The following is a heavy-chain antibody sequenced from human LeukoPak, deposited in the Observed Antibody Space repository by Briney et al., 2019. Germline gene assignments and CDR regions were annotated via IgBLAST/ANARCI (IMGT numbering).Heavy chain of an antibody. CDR1: GGTFSSYA. D-gene: IGHD2-2*01. Sequence: SVKVSCKASGGTFSSYAISWLRQAPGQGLEWMGGIIPIFGTANYAQKFQGRVTITADESTSTAYMELSSLRSEDTAVYYCASPSHHFNIVVVPEYLDDAFDIWGQGTMVTVSS. V-gene: IGHV1-69*13. J-gene: IGHJ3*02. CDR2: IIPIFGTA. CDR3: ASPSHHFNIVVVPEYLDDAFDI.